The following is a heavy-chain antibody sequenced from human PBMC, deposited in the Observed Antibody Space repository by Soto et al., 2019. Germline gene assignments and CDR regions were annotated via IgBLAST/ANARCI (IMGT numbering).Heavy chain of an antibody. CDR2: IIPIFGTA. V-gene: IGHV1-69*13. CDR3: ARDYDFWSGYSYYYYGMDV. D-gene: IGHD3-3*01. CDR1: GGGFRIYA. Sequence: VKVTSKACGGGFRIYASSWVRQAPGQGLQWMGGIIPIFGTATYAQKFQGRVTITADESTSTAYMELSSLRSDDTAVYYCARDYDFWSGYSYYYYGMDVWGQETTVTVSS. J-gene: IGHJ6*02.